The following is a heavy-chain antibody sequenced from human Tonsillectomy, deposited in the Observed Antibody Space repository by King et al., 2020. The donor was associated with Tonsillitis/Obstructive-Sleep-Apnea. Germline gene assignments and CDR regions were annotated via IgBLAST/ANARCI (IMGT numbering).Heavy chain of an antibody. CDR1: GYTFTGYY. Sequence: VQLVESGAEVKKPGASVKVSCKASGYTFTGYYMHWVRQAPGQGLEWMGRINPNSGGTNYAQKFQGRVTMTRDTSISTAYMELSRLRSDDTAVYYCARSKDTAMVEFDYWGQGTLVTVSS. V-gene: IGHV1-2*06. CDR3: ARSKDTAMVEFDY. CDR2: INPNSGGT. D-gene: IGHD5-18*01. J-gene: IGHJ4*02.